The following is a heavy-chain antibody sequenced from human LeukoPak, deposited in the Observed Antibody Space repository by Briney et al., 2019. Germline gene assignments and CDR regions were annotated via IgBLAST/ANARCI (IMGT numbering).Heavy chain of an antibody. CDR2: IYYSGST. CDR3: ATSTRYDSSGYYYPYYYYYMDV. J-gene: IGHJ6*03. CDR1: GGSISSYN. D-gene: IGHD3-22*01. V-gene: IGHV4-59*01. Sequence: PSETLSLTCTVSGGSISSYNWSWIRQPPGKGLEWIGYIYYSGSTNYNPSLKSRVTISVDTSKNQFSLKLSSVTAADTAVYYCATSTRYDSSGYYYPYYYYYMDVWGKGTTVTVSS.